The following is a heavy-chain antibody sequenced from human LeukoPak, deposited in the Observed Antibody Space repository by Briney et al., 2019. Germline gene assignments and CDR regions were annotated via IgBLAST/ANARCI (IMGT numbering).Heavy chain of an antibody. CDR2: ITSSSSYT. J-gene: IGHJ4*02. V-gene: IGHV3-21*01. Sequence: PGGSLRLSCAASGFTFSTYNMNWVRQAPGKGLEWVSSITSSSSYTFYADSVKGRFTISRDNAKNSLYLQMNSLRAEDTAVYYCAKTRGYSYGDYWGQGTLVTVSS. D-gene: IGHD5-18*01. CDR1: GFTFSTYN. CDR3: AKTRGYSYGDY.